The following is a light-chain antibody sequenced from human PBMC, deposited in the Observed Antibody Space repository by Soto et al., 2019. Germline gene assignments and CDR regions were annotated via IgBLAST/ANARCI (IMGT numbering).Light chain of an antibody. CDR1: NCDVFGYNY. Sequence: HSALTQAPSVSRAPGQSVTISLTGNNCDVFGYNYVSWYQQHPDKAPKVMIYDVTKRPSGVPDRFSGSKSGNTASLTISGLQAEDEADYYCCSYAGSYIYVFGTG. CDR3: CSYAGSYIYV. J-gene: IGLJ1*01. V-gene: IGLV2-11*01. CDR2: DVT.